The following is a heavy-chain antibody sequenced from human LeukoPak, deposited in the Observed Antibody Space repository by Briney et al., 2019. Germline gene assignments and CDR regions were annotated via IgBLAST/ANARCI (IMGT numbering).Heavy chain of an antibody. Sequence: PSETLSLTCTVSGGSVSSGTYYWTWIRQPPGKELEYIGYIYTSGSTKYNPSLKSRVTISVDTSKNQFSLKLNSVTAADTAVYYCARHYGPWGQGTLVTVSS. CDR3: ARHYGP. V-gene: IGHV4-61*01. J-gene: IGHJ5*02. D-gene: IGHD3-16*01. CDR1: GGSVSSGTYY. CDR2: IYTSGST.